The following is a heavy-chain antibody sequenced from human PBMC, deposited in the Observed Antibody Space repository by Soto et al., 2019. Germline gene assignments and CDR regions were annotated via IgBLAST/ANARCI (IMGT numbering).Heavy chain of an antibody. J-gene: IGHJ4*02. CDR3: AKVVYAMWYFDY. D-gene: IGHD2-8*02. V-gene: IGHV1-69*13. CDR2: IIPIFGTA. CDR1: GGTFSSYA. Sequence: SVKVSCKASGGTFSSYAISWVRQAPGQGLEWMGGIIPIFGTANYAQKFQGRVTITADESTSTAYMELSSLRSEDTAVYYCAKVVYAMWYFDYWGQGTLVTVSS.